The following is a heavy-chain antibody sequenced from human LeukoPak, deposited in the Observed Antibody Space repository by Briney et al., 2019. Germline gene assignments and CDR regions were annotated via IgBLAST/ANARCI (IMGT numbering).Heavy chain of an antibody. CDR2: ISGSGGST. CDR3: AKVSGGGLYYDGMDV. CDR1: GFTFSSYA. V-gene: IGHV3-23*01. J-gene: IGHJ6*02. Sequence: GGSLRLSCAASGFTFSSYAMTWVRQAPGKGLEWVSAISGSGGSTYYADSVKGRFTISRDNSKNTLYLQMNSLRAEDTAIYYCAKVSGGGLYYDGMDVWGQGTTVTVSS. D-gene: IGHD1-14*01.